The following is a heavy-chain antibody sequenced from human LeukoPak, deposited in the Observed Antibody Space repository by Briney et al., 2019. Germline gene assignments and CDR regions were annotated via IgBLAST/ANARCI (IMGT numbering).Heavy chain of an antibody. J-gene: IGHJ4*02. CDR1: GYTFTGYY. V-gene: IGHV1-2*02. CDR3: ATQQWLAYYFDY. CDR2: INPNSGGT. Sequence: ASVKVSCKASGYTFTGYYMHWVRQAPGQGLEWMGWINPNSGGTNYAQKFQGRVTMTRDTSISTAYMELSRLRSDDTAVYYCATQQWLAYYFDYWGQGTLVTVSS. D-gene: IGHD6-19*01.